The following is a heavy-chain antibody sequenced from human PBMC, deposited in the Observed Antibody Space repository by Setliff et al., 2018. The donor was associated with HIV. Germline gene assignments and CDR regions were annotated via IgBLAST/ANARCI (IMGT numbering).Heavy chain of an antibody. Sequence: SETLSLTCTVSNGSISSGTFYWNWIRQPAGKGLEWIGRINTSGSTNYNPSLKSRVTISVDKSQNQFSLKLSSVTAADTAVYYCARDFKRYNSPCRFDPWGQGTLVTVTS. CDR3: ARDFKRYNSPCRFDP. CDR2: INTSGST. J-gene: IGHJ5*02. V-gene: IGHV4-61*02. D-gene: IGHD6-13*01. CDR1: NGSISSGTFY.